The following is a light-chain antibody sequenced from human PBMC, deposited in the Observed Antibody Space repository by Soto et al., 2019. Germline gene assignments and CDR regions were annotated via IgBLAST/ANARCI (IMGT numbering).Light chain of an antibody. Sequence: MTQSPGTRSGSLGESATLSCRASQSVDGYLAWYQQKPGQAPRLLIYGASTRATGVTARLRGGGSGTEFTLTISSLQSEDSAVYYCQQYHKWPPITFGQGTRLENK. CDR1: QSVDGY. J-gene: IGKJ5*01. CDR3: QQYHKWPPIT. CDR2: GAS. V-gene: IGKV3-15*01.